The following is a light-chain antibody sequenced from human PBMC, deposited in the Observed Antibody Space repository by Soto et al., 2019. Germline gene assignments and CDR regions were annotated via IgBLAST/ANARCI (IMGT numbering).Light chain of an antibody. Sequence: ALTQPRSVSGSPGQSVTISCTGTSSDVGGYNYVSWYQQHPGKAPKLIIYDVSKRPSGVPDRFSGSKSGNTASLTISGLQAEDEADYYCCSYAGTYTLWVFGGGTKVTVL. CDR2: DVS. J-gene: IGLJ3*02. CDR3: CSYAGTYTLWV. V-gene: IGLV2-11*01. CDR1: SSDVGGYNY.